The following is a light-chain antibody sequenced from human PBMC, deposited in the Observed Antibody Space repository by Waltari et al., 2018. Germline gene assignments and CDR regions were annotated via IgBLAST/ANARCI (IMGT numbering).Light chain of an antibody. Sequence: QSALTQPASVSGSPGQSITISCTGTSRDVGDYDWVSWYQQHPGKAPKVVIFDVSYRPSGVAKRLPGSKSGNPASLTISGLQAEDEADYYCTSYTSRHSLVFGTGTKVTVL. CDR1: SRDVGDYDW. J-gene: IGLJ1*01. CDR3: TSYTSRHSLV. CDR2: DVS. V-gene: IGLV2-14*03.